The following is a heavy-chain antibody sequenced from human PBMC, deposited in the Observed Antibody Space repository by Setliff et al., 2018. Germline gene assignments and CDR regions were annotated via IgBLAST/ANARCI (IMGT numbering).Heavy chain of an antibody. D-gene: IGHD3-16*01. CDR3: VRGGSSVWAWYFDL. J-gene: IGHJ2*01. Sequence: SETLSLTCTVSGGSVSPYFWSWIRQPPGKGLEWIGYIYHNGNTNFNPSLKSRVNMSVDTSNNQFVLNLKAVTAADTAVYYCVRGGSSVWAWYFDLWGRGTLVTVSS. CDR1: GGSVSPYF. V-gene: IGHV4-59*02. CDR2: IYHNGNT.